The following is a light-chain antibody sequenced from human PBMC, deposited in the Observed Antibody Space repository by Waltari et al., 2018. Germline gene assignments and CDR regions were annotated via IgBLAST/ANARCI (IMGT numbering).Light chain of an antibody. Sequence: QAALTQPRSVSGSPGQSVTISCTGTNSDIGGYNYVSWYQQHPGTAPKLMIYEVSKRSSGVSDRLSGSKSGNTASLTISVLQTEDEADYYCCSYAGSYIFLFGGGTRLTVL. CDR2: EVS. J-gene: IGLJ2*01. CDR1: NSDIGGYNY. V-gene: IGLV2-11*01. CDR3: CSYAGSYIFL.